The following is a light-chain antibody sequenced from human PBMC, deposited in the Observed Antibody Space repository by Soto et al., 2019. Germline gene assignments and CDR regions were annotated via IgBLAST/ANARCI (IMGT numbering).Light chain of an antibody. CDR3: SLYISGGTYV. V-gene: IGLV2-18*01. CDR1: SSDVGSYNR. J-gene: IGLJ1*01. Sequence: QSVLTQPPSVSGSPGQSVTISCTGTSSDVGSYNRLSWYQQPPGTAPKLIMYEVNTRPSGVPDRFSGSKSGSTASLTISGLQAEDEADYYCSLYISGGTYVLGTGTKV. CDR2: EVN.